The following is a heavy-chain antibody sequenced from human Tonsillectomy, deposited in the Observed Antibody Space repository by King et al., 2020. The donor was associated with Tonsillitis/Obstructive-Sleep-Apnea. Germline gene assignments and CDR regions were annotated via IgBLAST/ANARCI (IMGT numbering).Heavy chain of an antibody. CDR1: GGSISSGGYY. Sequence: QLQESGPGLVKPSQTLSLTCTVSGGSISSGGYYWSWIRQHPGKGLEWIGYIYYSGSTYYNPSLKSRVTISVDTSKNQFSLKLSSVTVVDTAVYYCARGREGGRGGGEPPDYWGQGALVTVSS. V-gene: IGHV4-31*03. CDR3: ARGREGGRGGGEPPDY. J-gene: IGHJ4*02. D-gene: IGHD2-21*01. CDR2: IYYSGST.